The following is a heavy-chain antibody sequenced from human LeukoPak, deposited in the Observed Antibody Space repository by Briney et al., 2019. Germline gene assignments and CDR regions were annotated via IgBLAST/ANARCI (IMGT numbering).Heavy chain of an antibody. CDR3: ASPLHYYDSSGLEYFQH. J-gene: IGHJ1*01. D-gene: IGHD3-22*01. V-gene: IGHV1-69*04. CDR1: GGTFSSYA. CDR2: IIPILGIA. Sequence: SVKVSCKASGGTFSSYAISWVRQAPGQGLEWMGRIIPILGIANYAQKFQGRVTITADKSTSTAYMELSSLRSEDTAVYYCASPLHYYDSSGLEYFQHWGQGTLVTVSS.